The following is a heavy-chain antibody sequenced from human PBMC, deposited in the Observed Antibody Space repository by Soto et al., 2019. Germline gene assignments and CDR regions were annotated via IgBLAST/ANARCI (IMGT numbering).Heavy chain of an antibody. CDR1: GYTLTELS. J-gene: IGHJ3*02. CDR3: ATAQNNWNDLDSAFDI. D-gene: IGHD1-1*01. CDR2: FDPEDGET. Sequence: GASVKVSCKVSGYTLTELSMHWVRQAPGKGLEWMGGFDPEDGETIYAQKFQGRVTMTEDTSTDTAYMELSSLRSEDMAVYYCATAQNNWNDLDSAFDIWGQGTMVTVSS. V-gene: IGHV1-24*01.